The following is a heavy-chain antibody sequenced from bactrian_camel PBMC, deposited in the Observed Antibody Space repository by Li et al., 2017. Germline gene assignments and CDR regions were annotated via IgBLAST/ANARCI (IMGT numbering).Heavy chain of an antibody. Sequence: QLVESGGGSVQAGGSLRLSCGASGNTASVTYMGWFRQAPGKEREGVAVIYTRSDNAFYADSVKGRFTISHDRAKNTVHLQMNSLKPEDTAMYYCAAEPSVSGSWLGLERRMNRALFAYWGRGTQVTVS. D-gene: IGHD1*01. CDR3: AAEPSVSGSWLGLERRMNRALFAY. V-gene: IGHV3S54*01. CDR1: GNTASVTY. J-gene: IGHJ6*01. CDR2: IYTRSDNA.